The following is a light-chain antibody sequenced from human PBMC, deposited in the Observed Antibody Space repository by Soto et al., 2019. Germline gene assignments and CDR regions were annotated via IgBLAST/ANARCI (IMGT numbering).Light chain of an antibody. V-gene: IGLV2-14*01. Sequence: QSALTQRASVSGSPGQSITISCSGTSSDIGAYNYVSWYQQHPGKAPKLMVYDVGTRPSGVSDRFSASKSGNTASLTISGLQAEDEADYYCSSYTTSVTWVFGGGTKVTVL. CDR1: SSDIGAYNY. CDR3: SSYTTSVTWV. J-gene: IGLJ3*02. CDR2: DVG.